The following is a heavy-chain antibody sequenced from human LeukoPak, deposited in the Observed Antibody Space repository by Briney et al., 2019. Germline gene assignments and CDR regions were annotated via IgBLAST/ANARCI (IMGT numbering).Heavy chain of an antibody. CDR2: IRSKAYGGTT. J-gene: IGHJ4*02. V-gene: IGHV3-49*04. CDR3: TRDIDSSSWYQQDY. Sequence: PGGSLRLSCTASGFTFGDYAMGWVRQAPGKGLEWVGFIRSKAYGGTTEYAASVKGRFTISRDDSKSIAYLQMNSLKTEDTAVYYCTRDIDSSSWYQQDYWGQGTLVTVSS. D-gene: IGHD6-13*01. CDR1: GFTFGDYA.